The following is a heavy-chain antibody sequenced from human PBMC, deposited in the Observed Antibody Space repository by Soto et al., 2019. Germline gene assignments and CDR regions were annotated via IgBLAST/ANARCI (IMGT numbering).Heavy chain of an antibody. Sequence: NPSETLSLTCAVSGGSISSGGYSWSWIRQPPGKGLEWIGYIYHSGSTYYNPSLKSRVTISVDRSKNQFSLKLSSVTAADTAVYYCASGWGDSSGYYRNYYYYGMDVWGQGTTVTVSS. V-gene: IGHV4-30-2*01. CDR3: ASGWGDSSGYYRNYYYYGMDV. CDR1: GGSISSGGYS. J-gene: IGHJ6*02. CDR2: IYHSGST. D-gene: IGHD3-22*01.